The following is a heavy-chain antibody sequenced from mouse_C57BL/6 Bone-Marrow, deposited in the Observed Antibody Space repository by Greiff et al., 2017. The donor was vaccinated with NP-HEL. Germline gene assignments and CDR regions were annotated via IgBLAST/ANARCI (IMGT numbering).Heavy chain of an antibody. V-gene: IGHV1-64*01. CDR3: ARGYYGSRGDWYFDV. Sequence: VQLQQSGAELVKPGASVKLSCKASGYTFTSYWMHWVKQRPGQGLEWIGMIHPNSGSTNYNEKFKSKATLTVDKSSSTAYMQLSSLTSEDSAVYYCARGYYGSRGDWYFDVWGTGTTVTVSS. CDR2: IHPNSGST. CDR1: GYTFTSYW. J-gene: IGHJ1*03. D-gene: IGHD1-1*01.